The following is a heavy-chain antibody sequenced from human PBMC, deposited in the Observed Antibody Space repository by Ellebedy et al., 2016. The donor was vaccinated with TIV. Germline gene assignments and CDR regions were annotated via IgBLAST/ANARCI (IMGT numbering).Heavy chain of an antibody. D-gene: IGHD1-14*01. CDR2: IAGGGESI. CDR1: GFIFSDFQ. Sequence: GGSLRLSCAASGFIFSDFQMSWIRQAPGKGLECISYIAGGGESIYYADSVKGRFTISRDDSTSSLYLHLNSLRAEDMAVYYCARDTRFIDHQHNWFDPWGQGTLVTVSS. CDR3: ARDTRFIDHQHNWFDP. J-gene: IGHJ5*02. V-gene: IGHV3-11*01.